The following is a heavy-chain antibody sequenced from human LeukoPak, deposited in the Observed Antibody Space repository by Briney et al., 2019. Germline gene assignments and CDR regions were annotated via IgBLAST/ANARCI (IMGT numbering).Heavy chain of an antibody. Sequence: PSETLSLTCIISGGSISDYYWGWIRQPPGKGLEWIGYVHSNGDTDYNPSLRSRLTILLDTSKKDFSLKVSSVTAADTAVYYCASVTVGTRGLHFDYWGQGTLVTVSS. CDR2: VHSNGDT. CDR1: GGSISDYY. D-gene: IGHD4-23*01. V-gene: IGHV4-59*01. J-gene: IGHJ4*02. CDR3: ASVTVGTRGLHFDY.